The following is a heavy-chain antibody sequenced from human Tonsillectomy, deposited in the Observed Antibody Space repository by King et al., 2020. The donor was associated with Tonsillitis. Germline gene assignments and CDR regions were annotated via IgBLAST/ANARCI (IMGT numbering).Heavy chain of an antibody. CDR2: FVPEDGET. J-gene: IGHJ3*02. V-gene: IGHV1-24*01. CDR3: ATGYSNGWSFAFDI. Sequence: VQLLQSGAEVKKTGASVKVSCKVSGYTLNELSMHWVRQAPGKGLEWMGGFVPEDGETIYAQKFQGRVTMTEDTSTDTAYMELSSPKSEATAVYYGATGYSNGWSFAFDIWGQGTMVTVSS. CDR1: GYTLNELS. D-gene: IGHD6-19*01.